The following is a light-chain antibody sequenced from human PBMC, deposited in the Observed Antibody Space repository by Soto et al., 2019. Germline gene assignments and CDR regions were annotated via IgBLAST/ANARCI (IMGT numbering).Light chain of an antibody. J-gene: IGKJ2*01. CDR2: GAS. CDR3: QQYNRSYT. Sequence: DIQLTQSPSILSASGGDRVTITCRASQSIANRLAWYQQKPGKTPKLLIYGASTLESGVPTRFSGSGSGTEFTLTIISLQTDDFATYACQQYNRSYTFGQGTKLEI. V-gene: IGKV1-5*01. CDR1: QSIANR.